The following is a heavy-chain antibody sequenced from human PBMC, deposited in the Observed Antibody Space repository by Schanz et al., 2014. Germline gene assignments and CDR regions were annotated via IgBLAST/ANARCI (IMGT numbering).Heavy chain of an antibody. D-gene: IGHD1-1*01. CDR3: ARDGVAATTDFEY. Sequence: EVQLLESGGGLVQPGGSLRLSCAASGFTFSSYAMSWVRRAPGKGLEWVANINQDASEKYYVDSVKGRFTVSRDNAKSSLHLQINSLRADDTAVYYCARDGVAATTDFEYWGQGALVTVSS. CDR2: INQDASEK. V-gene: IGHV3-7*01. J-gene: IGHJ4*02. CDR1: GFTFSSYA.